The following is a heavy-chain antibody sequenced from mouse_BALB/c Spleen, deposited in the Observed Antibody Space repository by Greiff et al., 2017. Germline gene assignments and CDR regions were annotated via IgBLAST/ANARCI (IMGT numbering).Heavy chain of an antibody. D-gene: IGHD2-3*01. CDR3: TRGYDGYSLDY. CDR1: GFTFSSYT. V-gene: IGHV5-6-4*01. Sequence: EVKLVESGGGLVKPGGSLKLSCAASGFTFSSYTMSWVRQTPEKRLEWVATISSGGSYTYYPDSVKGRFTISSDNAKNTLYLQMSSLKSEDTAMYYCTRGYDGYSLDYWGQGTTLTVSS. J-gene: IGHJ2*01. CDR2: ISSGGSYT.